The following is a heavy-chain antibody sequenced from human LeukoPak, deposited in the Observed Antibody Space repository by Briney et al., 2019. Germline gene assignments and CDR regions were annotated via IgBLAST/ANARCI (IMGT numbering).Heavy chain of an antibody. Sequence: GRSLRLSCAASGFTFDDYAMHWVRQAPGKGLEWVSGISWNSGSIGYADSVKGQFTISRDNAKNSLYLQMNSLRAEDTALYYCATFYDSSGYYDYWGQGTLVTVSS. J-gene: IGHJ4*02. V-gene: IGHV3-9*01. CDR1: GFTFDDYA. CDR3: ATFYDSSGYYDY. CDR2: ISWNSGSI. D-gene: IGHD3-22*01.